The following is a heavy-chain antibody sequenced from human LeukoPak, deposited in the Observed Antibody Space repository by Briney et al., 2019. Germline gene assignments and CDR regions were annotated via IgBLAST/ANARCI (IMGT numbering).Heavy chain of an antibody. CDR2: IVGDSSKT. J-gene: IGHJ6*03. Sequence: GGSLRLSCAISGLTFHDYAMTWVRQAPGKGLEWVSTIVGDSSKTYYADSVKGRFTISRDNSNYMLFLHMNSLRAEDTAIYYCAKQPYNYYYYLDVWGKGTTVTVSS. CDR3: AKQPYNYYYYLDV. V-gene: IGHV3-23*01. D-gene: IGHD2-21*01. CDR1: GLTFHDYA.